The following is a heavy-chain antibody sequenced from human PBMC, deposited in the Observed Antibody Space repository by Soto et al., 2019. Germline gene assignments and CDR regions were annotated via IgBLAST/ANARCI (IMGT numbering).Heavy chain of an antibody. D-gene: IGHD1-26*01. J-gene: IGHJ4*02. CDR2: IYHTGST. Sequence: QVQLQESGPGLVKPSGTLSLTCGVFGGSISNSNWWSWVRQPPGKGLEWIGEIYHTGSTNYNSSLMSRVTISLDKPINQLSLKLSSVTAADTAVYYCAHRPIVGAAIWGQGTLVTVSS. CDR3: AHRPIVGAAI. CDR1: GGSISNSNW. V-gene: IGHV4-4*02.